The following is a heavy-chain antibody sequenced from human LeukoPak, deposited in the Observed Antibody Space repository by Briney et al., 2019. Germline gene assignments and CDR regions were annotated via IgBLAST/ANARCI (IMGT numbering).Heavy chain of an antibody. CDR1: GFTFSSYA. V-gene: IGHV3-30-3*01. Sequence: GGSLRLSCVASGFTFSSYAMHWVRQAPGKGLEWVAVISYDGSNKYYADSVKGRFTISRDNSKNTLYLQMNSLRAEDTAVYYCARASYGSVSPNWFDPWGQGTLVTVSS. J-gene: IGHJ5*02. CDR2: ISYDGSNK. CDR3: ARASYGSVSPNWFDP. D-gene: IGHD3-10*01.